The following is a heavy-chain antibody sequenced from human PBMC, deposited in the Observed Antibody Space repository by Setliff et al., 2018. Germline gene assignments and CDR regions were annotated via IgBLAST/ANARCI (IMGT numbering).Heavy chain of an antibody. V-gene: IGHV3-23*01. D-gene: IGHD6-25*01. CDR1: GFTFTSYA. Sequence: GGSLRLSCVASGFTFTSYAMNWVRQAPGKGLEWVSAISGSGGSTDYADSVKGRFTISRDNAKNTLYLQMNSLRAEDTAVYYCARGNSGGDYWGQGTLVTVSS. CDR2: ISGSGGST. CDR3: ARGNSGGDY. J-gene: IGHJ4*02.